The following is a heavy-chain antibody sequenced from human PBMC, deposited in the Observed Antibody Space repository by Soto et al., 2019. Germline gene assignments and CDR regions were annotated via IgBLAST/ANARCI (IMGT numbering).Heavy chain of an antibody. CDR3: ARDRLGGAGNAVDI. CDR1: GFTFISYG. D-gene: IGHD1-26*01. J-gene: IGHJ3*02. CDR2: IWYDGSNK. V-gene: IGHV3-33*01. Sequence: QVQLVESGGGVVQPGRSLRLSCAASGFTFISYGMHWVRQAPGKGLEWVAVIWYDGSNKYYADSVKGRFTVSRDNSKNTRYLERNSRRAEDTAVFYCARDRLGGAGNAVDIWGQGTLVTVSS.